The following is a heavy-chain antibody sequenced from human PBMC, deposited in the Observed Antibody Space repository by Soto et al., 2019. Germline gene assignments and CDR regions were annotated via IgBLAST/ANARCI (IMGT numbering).Heavy chain of an antibody. CDR3: AKGMFSSSPAAAGSFDY. CDR1: GFTFSMYW. V-gene: IGHV3-74*01. D-gene: IGHD3-10*01. J-gene: IGHJ4*02. CDR2: INDDGSST. Sequence: GGSLRLSCAASGFTFSMYWMHWVRQVPGKGPEWVSRINDDGSSTNYADSVKGRFTISRDNSENTLYLQMSRLRAEDTAVYFCAKGMFSSSPAAAGSFDYWGQGALVTVSS.